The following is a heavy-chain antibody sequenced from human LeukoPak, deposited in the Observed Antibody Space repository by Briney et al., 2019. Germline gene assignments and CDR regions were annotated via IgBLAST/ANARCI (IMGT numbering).Heavy chain of an antibody. CDR3: AKDWSSNYYYFDY. D-gene: IGHD4-11*01. CDR2: IRYDGSNK. J-gene: IGHJ4*02. CDR1: GLTFSSYG. Sequence: PGGSLRLSCAASGLTFSSYGMHWVRQAPGKGLEWVAFIRYDGSNKYYADSVKGRFTISRDNSKNTLYLQMNSLRAEDTAVYYCAKDWSSNYYYFDYWGQGTLVTVSS. V-gene: IGHV3-30*02.